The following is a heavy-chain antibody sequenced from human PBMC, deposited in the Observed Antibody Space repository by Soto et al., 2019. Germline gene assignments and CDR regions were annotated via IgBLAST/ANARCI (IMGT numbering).Heavy chain of an antibody. V-gene: IGHV3-23*01. Sequence: GGSLRLSCAASGCTFSSYAMSWVRQAPGKGLEWVSAISGSGGSTYYADSVKGRFTISRDNSKNTLYLQMNSLRAEDTAVYYCAKILYGDYTLFDYWGQGTLVTVSS. CDR3: AKILYGDYTLFDY. J-gene: IGHJ4*02. CDR1: GCTFSSYA. D-gene: IGHD4-17*01. CDR2: ISGSGGST.